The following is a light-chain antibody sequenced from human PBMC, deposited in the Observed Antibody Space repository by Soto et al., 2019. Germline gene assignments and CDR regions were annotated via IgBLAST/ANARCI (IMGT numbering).Light chain of an antibody. CDR2: GAS. Sequence: EIVLTQSPGTLSLSPGERATLSCRASQSVSSSYLAWYQQKPGQAPRLLIYGASRRATGIRDRFSGSGSGTDFTLNIRKLEPEDFAVYFCQQYNSSPETFGQGSTGDTK. J-gene: IGKJ1*01. CDR3: QQYNSSPET. CDR1: QSVSSSY. V-gene: IGKV3-20*01.